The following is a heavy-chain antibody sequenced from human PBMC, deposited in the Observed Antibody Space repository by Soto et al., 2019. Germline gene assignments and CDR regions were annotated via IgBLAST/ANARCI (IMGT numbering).Heavy chain of an antibody. Sequence: ASVKVSCKASGYTFTSYGISWVRQAPGQGLEWMGWISAYNGNTNYAQKFQGRVTITADESTSTAYMELSSLRSEDTAVYYCASRGYSYGYGGYWGQGTLVTVS. J-gene: IGHJ4*02. CDR2: ISAYNGNT. D-gene: IGHD5-18*01. CDR3: ASRGYSYGYGGY. CDR1: GYTFTSYG. V-gene: IGHV1-18*01.